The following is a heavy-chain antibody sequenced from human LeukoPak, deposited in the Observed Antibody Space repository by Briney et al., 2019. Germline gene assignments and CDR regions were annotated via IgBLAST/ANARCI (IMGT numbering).Heavy chain of an antibody. Sequence: GGSLRLSCAASGFTVSSNYMSWVRQAPGKGLEWVSVIYSGGSTYYADSVKGRFTISRDNSKNTLYLQMNSLRAEDTAVYYCASAYGDYVGYGFDIWGQGTMVTVSS. CDR1: GFTVSSNY. D-gene: IGHD4-17*01. J-gene: IGHJ3*02. CDR2: IYSGGST. CDR3: ASAYGDYVGYGFDI. V-gene: IGHV3-66*01.